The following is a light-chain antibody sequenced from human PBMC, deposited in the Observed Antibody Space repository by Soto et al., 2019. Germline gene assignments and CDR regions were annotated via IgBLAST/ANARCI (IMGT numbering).Light chain of an antibody. CDR3: KQYGSSPWT. V-gene: IGKV3-20*01. J-gene: IGKJ1*01. Sequence: EIVMTQSPATLSVSPGERATLSCRASQSVTSNLAWYQQKPGQAPRLLIYGASSRATGIPDRFSGSGSGTDFTLTIRRLEPEDFAVYYCKQYGSSPWTFGQGTKVDIK. CDR1: QSVTSN. CDR2: GAS.